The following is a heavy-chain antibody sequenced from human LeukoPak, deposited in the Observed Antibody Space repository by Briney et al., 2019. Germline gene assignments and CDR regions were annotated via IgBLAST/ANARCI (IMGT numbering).Heavy chain of an antibody. J-gene: IGHJ3*02. CDR2: IYNSGST. CDR1: GGSVSNYY. CDR3: AGFVTDAFDI. Sequence: SETLSLTCTVSGGSVSNYYWSWIRQPAGKGLEWIGRIYNSGSTSYNPSLKSRVTMSVDTSKNHFSLKLSSVTAADTAVYYCAGFVTDAFDIWGQGTMVTVSS. V-gene: IGHV4-4*07. D-gene: IGHD2-21*02.